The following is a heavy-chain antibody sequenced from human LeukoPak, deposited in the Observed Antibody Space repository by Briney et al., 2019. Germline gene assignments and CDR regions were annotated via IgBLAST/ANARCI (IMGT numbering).Heavy chain of an antibody. CDR3: ARRGGGYYFDY. D-gene: IGHD3-10*01. J-gene: IGHJ4*02. Sequence: SETLSLTCTVSGGSISSSIYYWGWIRQPPGKGLEWIGSVYYSGRTYYNPSLKSRVTISVDTSKNQFSLKLSSVTAADTAVYYCARRGGGYYFDYWGQGTLVTVSS. CDR2: VYYSGRT. CDR1: GGSISSSIYY. V-gene: IGHV4-39*01.